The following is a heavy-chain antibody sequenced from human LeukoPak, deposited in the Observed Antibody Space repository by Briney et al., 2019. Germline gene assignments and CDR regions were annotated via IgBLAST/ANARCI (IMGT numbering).Heavy chain of an antibody. Sequence: KVSCKASGGTFSSYAISWVRQAPGQGLEWMGGIIPILGTANYAQKFQGRVTITADESTSTAYMELSSLRSEDTAVYYCAAGIIIVVVPAAIYGMDVWGQGTTVTVSS. CDR1: GGTFSSYA. V-gene: IGHV1-69*01. J-gene: IGHJ6*02. D-gene: IGHD2-2*01. CDR3: AAGIIIVVVPAAIYGMDV. CDR2: IIPILGTA.